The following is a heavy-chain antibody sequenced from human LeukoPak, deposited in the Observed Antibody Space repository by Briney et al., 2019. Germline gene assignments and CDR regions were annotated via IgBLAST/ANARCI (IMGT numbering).Heavy chain of an antibody. CDR1: GYTFTSYG. V-gene: IGHV1-18*01. Sequence: ASVKVSCKASGYTFTSYGISWVRQAPGQGLEWMGWISAYNGSTNYAQKLQGRVTMTTDTSTSAAYMELRSLRSDDTAVHYCARGKGGDIVVVPAAIPNWFDPWGQGTLVTVSS. CDR2: ISAYNGST. CDR3: ARGKGGDIVVVPAAIPNWFDP. D-gene: IGHD2-2*01. J-gene: IGHJ5*02.